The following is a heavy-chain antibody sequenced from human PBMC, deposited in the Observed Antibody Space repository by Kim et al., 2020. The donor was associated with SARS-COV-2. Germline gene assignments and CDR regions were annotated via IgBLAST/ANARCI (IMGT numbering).Heavy chain of an antibody. Sequence: GGSLRLSCVASGFRIRNYGMHWVRQAPGKGLEWVALLSHDGTKKDYADSVKGRFTISRDTSKNTVFLDMNSLRVEDTAEYFCATYSNGWYGVPFDYWGVGTLVTVSS. V-gene: IGHV3-33*03. CDR2: LSHDGTKK. CDR3: ATYSNGWYGVPFDY. J-gene: IGHJ4*02. CDR1: GFRIRNYG. D-gene: IGHD6-19*01.